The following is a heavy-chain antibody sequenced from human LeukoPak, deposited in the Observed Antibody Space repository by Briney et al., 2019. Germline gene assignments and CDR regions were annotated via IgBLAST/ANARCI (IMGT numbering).Heavy chain of an antibody. CDR1: GGSISDYY. Sequence: PSETLSLTCTVSGGSISDYYWSWIRQPPGKGLEWIGYIYSSGSTNYNPSLKSRVTISVDTSKDQFSLKLSSVTAADTAVYYCARALYYDSSGYYNQYYFDYWGQGTLVTVSP. D-gene: IGHD3-22*01. CDR3: ARALYYDSSGYYNQYYFDY. CDR2: IYSSGST. V-gene: IGHV4-59*01. J-gene: IGHJ4*02.